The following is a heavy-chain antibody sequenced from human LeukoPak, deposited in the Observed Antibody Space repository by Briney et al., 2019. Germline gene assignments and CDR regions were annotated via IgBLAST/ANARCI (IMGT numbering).Heavy chain of an antibody. CDR3: ARDKGNDVVVVAATRAGNFDY. Sequence: ASVKVSCKASGYTFTGYYMHWVRQAPGQGLEWMGWINPNSGGTNYAQKFQGRVTMTRDTSISTAYMELSRLRSDDTAVYYCARDKGNDVVVVAATRAGNFDYWGQGTLVTVSS. J-gene: IGHJ4*02. CDR2: INPNSGGT. CDR1: GYTFTGYY. D-gene: IGHD2-15*01. V-gene: IGHV1-2*02.